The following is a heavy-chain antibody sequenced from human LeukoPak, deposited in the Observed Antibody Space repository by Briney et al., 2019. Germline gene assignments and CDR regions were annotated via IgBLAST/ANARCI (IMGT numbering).Heavy chain of an antibody. V-gene: IGHV4-34*01. CDR1: GGSFSGYY. D-gene: IGHD3-9*01. J-gene: IGHJ6*02. CDR3: ARDTLRYFDWLLPYYYYYYGMDV. Sequence: EPSATLSHTCAVYGGSFSGYYWSWIRQPPGKGLEWIGSIYYSGSTYYNPSLKSRVTISVDTSKNQFSLKLSSVTAADTAVYYCARDTLRYFDWLLPYYYYYYGMDVWGQGTTVTVSS. CDR2: IYYSGST.